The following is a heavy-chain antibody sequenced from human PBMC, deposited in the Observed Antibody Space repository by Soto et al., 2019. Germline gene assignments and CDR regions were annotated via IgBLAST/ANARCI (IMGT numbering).Heavy chain of an antibody. CDR3: ARVRPTNLVVAATGGWFDP. J-gene: IGHJ5*02. CDR2: INHSGST. Sequence: PSETLSLTCAVYGGSFSGYYWSWIRQPPGKGLEWIGEINHSGSTNYNPSLKSRVTISVDTSKNQFSLKLSSVTAADTAVYYCARVRPTNLVVAATGGWFDPWGQGTLVTVSS. CDR1: GGSFSGYY. D-gene: IGHD2-15*01. V-gene: IGHV4-34*01.